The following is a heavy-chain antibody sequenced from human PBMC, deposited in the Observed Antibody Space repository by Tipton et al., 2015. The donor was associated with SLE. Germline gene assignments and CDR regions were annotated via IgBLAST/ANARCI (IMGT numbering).Heavy chain of an antibody. CDR2: INHSGSI. V-gene: IGHV4-34*01. CDR3: ARRDYGVFGFFDL. Sequence: TLSLTCAVYGGSFSGYYWSWIRQPPGKGLEWIGEINHSGSINYKPSLKSRVTISVDTSKNQFSLKLSSVTAADTAVYYCARRDYGVFGFFDLWGRGTLVTVSS. D-gene: IGHD4-17*01. J-gene: IGHJ2*01. CDR1: GGSFSGYY.